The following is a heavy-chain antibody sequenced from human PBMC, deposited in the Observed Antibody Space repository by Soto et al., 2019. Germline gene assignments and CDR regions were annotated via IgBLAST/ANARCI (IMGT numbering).Heavy chain of an antibody. CDR3: ARETGSGSYYDY. D-gene: IGHD3-10*01. Sequence: KPSETLSLTCTVSGGSISSYFWSWIRQPPGKGLEWIGYIYYSGTTNYSPSLKNRVTISVDTSKNQFSLSLSSVTAADTGVYYCARETGSGSYYDYWGQGALVTVSS. J-gene: IGHJ4*02. CDR1: GGSISSYF. CDR2: IYYSGTT. V-gene: IGHV4-59*01.